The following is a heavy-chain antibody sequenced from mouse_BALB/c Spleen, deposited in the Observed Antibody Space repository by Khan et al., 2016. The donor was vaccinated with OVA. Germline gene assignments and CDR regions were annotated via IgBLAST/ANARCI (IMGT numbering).Heavy chain of an antibody. D-gene: IGHD2-10*01. J-gene: IGHJ4*01. CDR2: INTNTGEP. Sequence: QIQLVQSGPELKKPGETVKISCKASGYTFTNYGLNWVKQAPGKGLQWMGWINTNTGEPTYAVDFKGRFAFSLETSASTAYLQINNLKNEDTATYVCTRPSYLSYVMDYWGQGTSVTVSS. CDR1: GYTFTNYG. CDR3: TRPSYLSYVMDY. V-gene: IGHV9-3-1*01.